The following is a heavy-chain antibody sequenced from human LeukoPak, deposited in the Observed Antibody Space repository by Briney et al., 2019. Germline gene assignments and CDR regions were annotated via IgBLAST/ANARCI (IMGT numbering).Heavy chain of an antibody. Sequence: SETLSLTCAVSGGSFSGYYWSWIRQPPGKGLEWIGEINHSVSTNYNPSLKSRGTISVDTSKNQFSLKLSSVTAADTAVYYCARGRTALGYCSSTSCLQVQNWFDPWGQGTLVTVSS. D-gene: IGHD2-2*01. J-gene: IGHJ5*02. CDR3: ARGRTALGYCSSTSCLQVQNWFDP. CDR2: INHSVST. V-gene: IGHV4-34*01. CDR1: GGSFSGYY.